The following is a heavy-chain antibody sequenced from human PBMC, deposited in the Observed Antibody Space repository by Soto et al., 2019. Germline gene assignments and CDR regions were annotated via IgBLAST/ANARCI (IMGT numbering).Heavy chain of an antibody. Sequence: EVQLVESGGGLAKPGGSLRLSCAASGFTFTRYSMNWVRQAPGKGLEWVSSISSTTNYIYYGDSMKGRFTISRDNAKNSLYLEMNSLRAEDTAVYYCARESEDLTSNFDYWGQGTPVTVSS. CDR3: ARESEDLTSNFDY. CDR2: ISSTTNYI. CDR1: GFTFTRYS. V-gene: IGHV3-21*06. J-gene: IGHJ4*02.